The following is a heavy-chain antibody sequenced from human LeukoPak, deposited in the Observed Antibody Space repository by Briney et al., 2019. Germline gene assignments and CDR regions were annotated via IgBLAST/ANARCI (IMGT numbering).Heavy chain of an antibody. J-gene: IGHJ4*02. D-gene: IGHD6-19*01. CDR1: GFTFSSYS. Sequence: GGSLRLSCAASGFTFSSYSMNWVRQAPGKGLEWVSPISSSRSYIYYADSAKGRFTISRDTAKNSLYLQMNSLRAEDTAVYYCARVGIAVAIDYWGQGTLVTVSS. CDR2: ISSSRSYI. V-gene: IGHV3-21*01. CDR3: ARVGIAVAIDY.